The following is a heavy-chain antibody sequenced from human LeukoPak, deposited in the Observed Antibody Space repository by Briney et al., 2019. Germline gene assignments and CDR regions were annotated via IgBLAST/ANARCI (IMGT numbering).Heavy chain of an antibody. CDR3: ARGLGRGDRNGRIFDS. V-gene: IGHV3-74*01. Sequence: GGSLRLSCAASGFTFSSYWMHWVRQAPGKGLVWVSRINSDGSSTSYADSVKGRFSVSRDNAKNSVYLQMNNLRADDTAVYYCARGLGRGDRNGRIFDSWGQGTLVTVSP. D-gene: IGHD5-18*01. CDR2: INSDGSST. J-gene: IGHJ4*02. CDR1: GFTFSSYW.